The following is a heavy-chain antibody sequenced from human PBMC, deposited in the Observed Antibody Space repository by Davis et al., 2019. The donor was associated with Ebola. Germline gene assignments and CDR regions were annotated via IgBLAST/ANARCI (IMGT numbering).Heavy chain of an antibody. CDR2: INPNSGGT. D-gene: IGHD3-22*01. J-gene: IGHJ6*02. CDR3: ARDPTMIGEIVSPNGGMDV. Sequence: ASVKVSCKASGYTFTGYYMHWVRQAPGQGLEWMGWINPNSGGTNSAQKFQGRVTMTRDTSISTAYMELSRLRSDDTAVYYCARDPTMIGEIVSPNGGMDVWGQGTTVTVSS. V-gene: IGHV1-2*02. CDR1: GYTFTGYY.